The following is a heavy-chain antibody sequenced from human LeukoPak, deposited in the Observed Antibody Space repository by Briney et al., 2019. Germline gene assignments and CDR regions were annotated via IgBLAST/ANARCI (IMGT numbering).Heavy chain of an antibody. V-gene: IGHV1-46*03. CDR1: GYTFSSYY. CDR3: ASDPGCSSTSCPGGFDY. CDR2: INPRGGST. J-gene: IGHJ4*02. Sequence: ASVKVSCKASGYTFSSYYMHWVRQAPGQGLEWMGIINPRGGSTSYAQKFQGRVTMTRDTSTSTVYMELSSLRSEDTAVYYCASDPGCSSTSCPGGFDYWGRGTLVTVSS. D-gene: IGHD2-2*01.